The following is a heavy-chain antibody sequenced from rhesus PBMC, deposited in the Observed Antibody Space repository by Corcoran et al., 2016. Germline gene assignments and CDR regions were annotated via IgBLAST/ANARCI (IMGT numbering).Heavy chain of an antibody. Sequence: QVQLQESGPGLVKPSETLSLTCAVSGGSISGCYDWGRSRPNPGKGREWIGNIYGNTASTYHNPSLKSRVTISKDTSKNQFSLKLSSVTAADTAVYYCARGNGYRRQPHPFDYWGRGVLVTVSS. D-gene: IGHD3-3*01. CDR1: GGSISGCYD. CDR2: IYGNTAST. V-gene: IGHV4S7*01. J-gene: IGHJ4*01. CDR3: ARGNGYRRQPHPFDY.